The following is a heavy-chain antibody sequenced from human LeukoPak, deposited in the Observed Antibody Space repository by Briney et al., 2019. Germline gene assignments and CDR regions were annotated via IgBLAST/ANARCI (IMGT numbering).Heavy chain of an antibody. V-gene: IGHV3-7*01. Sequence: GGSLRLSCSVSGFIFRDFSMSWVRQAPGKGLEWVANIKQDGSEKHYVDSVKGRFTISRDNAKNSLFLQMNSLRAEDTAVYFCARVKQQLVRLLGRDTTYYYYYYMDVWGKGTTVTVSS. J-gene: IGHJ6*03. CDR1: GFIFRDFS. CDR2: IKQDGSEK. CDR3: ARVKQQLVRLLGRDTTYYYYYYMDV. D-gene: IGHD6-13*01.